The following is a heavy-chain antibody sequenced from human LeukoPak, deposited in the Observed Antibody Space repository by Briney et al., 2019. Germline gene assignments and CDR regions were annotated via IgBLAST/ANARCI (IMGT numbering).Heavy chain of an antibody. CDR3: AKDRLIYSSSSEYFDY. Sequence: PGRSLRLSCAASGFTFSSYAMHWVRQAPGKGLEWVAVISYDGSNKYYADSVKGRFTISRDNSKNTLYLQMNSLRAEDTAVYYCAKDRLIYSSSSEYFDYWGQGTLVTVSS. CDR1: GFTFSSYA. D-gene: IGHD6-6*01. V-gene: IGHV3-30-3*01. J-gene: IGHJ4*02. CDR2: ISYDGSNK.